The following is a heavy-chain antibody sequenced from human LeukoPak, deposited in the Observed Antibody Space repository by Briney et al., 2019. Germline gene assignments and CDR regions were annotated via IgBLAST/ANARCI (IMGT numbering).Heavy chain of an antibody. CDR1: GFSFGDYI. CDR3: TRDCSGGTSLEEMDF. Sequence: GGSLRLSCTGSGFSFGDYIMSWVRQAPGKGLEWVGFIRSKAYGETIEYAASVKGRFIVWRDDSKNIAYLQMNSLKSEDTAVYYCTRDCSGGTSLEEMDFWGQGTLVTVSS. V-gene: IGHV3-49*04. J-gene: IGHJ4*02. CDR2: IRSKAYGETI. D-gene: IGHD2-15*01.